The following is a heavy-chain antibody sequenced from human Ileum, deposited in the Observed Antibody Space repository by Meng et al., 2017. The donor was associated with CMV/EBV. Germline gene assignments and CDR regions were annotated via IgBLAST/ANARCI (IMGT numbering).Heavy chain of an antibody. CDR3: ARGFRDY. V-gene: IGHV3-74*01. Sequence: GESLKISCAASGFTFSTYWMHWVRQAPGKGLVWVSRINPDGSRRDYADSVKGRSTISRDNAKNTLYLQMNSLRAEDTAVYYCARGFRDYWGQGTLVTVSS. J-gene: IGHJ4*02. CDR2: INPDGSRR. CDR1: GFTFSTYW.